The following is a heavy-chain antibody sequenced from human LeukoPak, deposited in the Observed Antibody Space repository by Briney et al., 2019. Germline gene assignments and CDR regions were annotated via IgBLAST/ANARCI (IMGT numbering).Heavy chain of an antibody. Sequence: GGSLRLSCAASGFTFSSSWMDWVRQAPGKGLEWVASINPEGSEKYSADSVKGRFTISRDNAKNSLYLQMDSLRVEDTAFYYCARDLAYSRLDYWGQGMLVTVSS. CDR2: INPEGSEK. J-gene: IGHJ4*02. CDR1: GFTFSSSW. D-gene: IGHD5-18*01. CDR3: ARDLAYSRLDY. V-gene: IGHV3-7*01.